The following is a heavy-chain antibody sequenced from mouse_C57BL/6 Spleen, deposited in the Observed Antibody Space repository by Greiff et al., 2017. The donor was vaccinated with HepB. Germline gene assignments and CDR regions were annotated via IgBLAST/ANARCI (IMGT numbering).Heavy chain of an antibody. V-gene: IGHV1-64*01. J-gene: IGHJ1*03. CDR1: GYTFTSYW. CDR3: ARDYSNPYWYFDV. CDR2: IHPNSGST. Sequence: QVQLQQPGAELVKPGASVKLSCKASGYTFTSYWMHWVKQRPGQGLEWIGMIHPNSGSTNYNEKFKSKATLTVDKSSSTAYMQLSSLTSEDSAVYYCARDYSNPYWYFDVWGTGTTVTVSS. D-gene: IGHD2-5*01.